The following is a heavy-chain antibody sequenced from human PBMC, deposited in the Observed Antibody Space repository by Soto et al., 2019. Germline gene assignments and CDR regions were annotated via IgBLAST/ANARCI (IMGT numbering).Heavy chain of an antibody. D-gene: IGHD7-27*01. Sequence: EVQLLESGGGLVQPGGSLRLSCAASAFTFGNYAFSWVRQAPGKGLEWVSVISGGGDATYYPDSVKGRFTTSRDNSKNTVYLQMNSLRAEDTAVYYCAKKSLGSITLPALYYFDYWGQGTLVTVSS. CDR3: AKKSLGSITLPALYYFDY. J-gene: IGHJ4*02. CDR2: ISGGGDAT. CDR1: AFTFGNYA. V-gene: IGHV3-23*01.